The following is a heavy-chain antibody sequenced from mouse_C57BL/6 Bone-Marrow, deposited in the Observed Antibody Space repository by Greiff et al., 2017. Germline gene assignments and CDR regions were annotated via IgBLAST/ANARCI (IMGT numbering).Heavy chain of an antibody. CDR3: ARENYGSSDGY. CDR2: IYPRSGNT. Sequence: VQLQESGAELARPGASVKLSCKASGYTFTSYGISWVKQRTGQGLEWIGEIYPRSGNTYYNEKFKGKATLTADKSSSTAYMELRSLTSEDSAVYVCARENYGSSDGYWGQGTTLTVSS. CDR1: GYTFTSYG. J-gene: IGHJ2*01. V-gene: IGHV1-81*01. D-gene: IGHD1-1*01.